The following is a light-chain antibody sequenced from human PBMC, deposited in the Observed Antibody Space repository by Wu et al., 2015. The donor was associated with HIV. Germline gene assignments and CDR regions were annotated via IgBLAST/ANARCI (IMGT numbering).Light chain of an antibody. V-gene: IGKV1-5*03. Sequence: DIQMTQSPSTLSASVGDRVTITCRASQSFTYWLAWYQQKPGKAPKLLIYKASSLESGVPSRFSGSGSGTEFTLTINSLQPDDFATYYCQQYDTYPITFGQGTRLEIK. J-gene: IGKJ5*01. CDR3: QQYDTYPIT. CDR2: KAS. CDR1: QSFTYW.